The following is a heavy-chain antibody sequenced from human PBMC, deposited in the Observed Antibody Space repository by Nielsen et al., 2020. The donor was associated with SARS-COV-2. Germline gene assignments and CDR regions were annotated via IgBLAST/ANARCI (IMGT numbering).Heavy chain of an antibody. V-gene: IGHV5-51*01. CDR1: GYKFTDNW. J-gene: IGHJ5*02. CDR2: IYPGDSDT. Sequence: GGSLRLSCKASGYKFTDNWIGWVRQLPGKGLKWMGIIYPGDSDTRYSPSSQGQVTMSVDTSTDTAYLEWRSLKASDTATYYCARYDDWFDPWGQGTLVTVTS. D-gene: IGHD1-1*01. CDR3: ARYDDWFDP.